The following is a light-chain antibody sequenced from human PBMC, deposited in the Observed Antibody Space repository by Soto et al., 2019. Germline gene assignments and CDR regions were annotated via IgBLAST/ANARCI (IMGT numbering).Light chain of an antibody. J-gene: IGKJ1*01. V-gene: IGKV1-17*01. Sequence: DILMTQSPSSLSASVGDRVTITCRTRQDIGNDLDWYQQKPGKAPKCLIYAASSLQSGVPSRFSGSGSGTEFTLTISGLQSEDFATYYCLQHKRYSWTFGQGTKVEIK. CDR1: QDIGND. CDR3: LQHKRYSWT. CDR2: AAS.